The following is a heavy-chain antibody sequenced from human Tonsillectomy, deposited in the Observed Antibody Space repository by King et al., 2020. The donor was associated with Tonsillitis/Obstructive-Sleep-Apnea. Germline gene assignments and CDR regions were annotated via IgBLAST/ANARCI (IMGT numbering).Heavy chain of an antibody. J-gene: IGHJ6*03. CDR1: GGSFSGYY. D-gene: IGHD6-13*01. V-gene: IGHV4-34*12. Sequence: VQLQQWGAGLLKPSETLSLTCAVYGGSFSGYYWSWVRQPPGEGLEGSGEIIHSGRTNYNPSLKSRVNISADTSKNRFALRLNSVTAGDTAVYYCARLKRPGIAAARMGSYYYTDVWGKGATATVSS. CDR3: ARLKRPGIAAARMGSYYYTDV. CDR2: IIHSGRT.